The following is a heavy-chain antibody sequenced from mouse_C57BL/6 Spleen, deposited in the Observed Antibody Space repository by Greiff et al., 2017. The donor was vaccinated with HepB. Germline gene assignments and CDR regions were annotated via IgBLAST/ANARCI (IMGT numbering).Heavy chain of an antibody. V-gene: IGHV1S81*02. CDR1: GYTFTSYW. CDR3: TKIKKIVATYLDY. J-gene: IGHJ2*01. CDR2: TNPTNGRT. D-gene: IGHD1-1*01. Sequence: VQLQQSGAELVKAGASVKMSCKASGYTFTSYWMHWVKQRLGQGLEWFAETNPTNGRTYYNEKFKSKATLTLDKSSSTAYMLLSGPTFEDSAVYYCTKIKKIVATYLDYLGQGTTLTVSS.